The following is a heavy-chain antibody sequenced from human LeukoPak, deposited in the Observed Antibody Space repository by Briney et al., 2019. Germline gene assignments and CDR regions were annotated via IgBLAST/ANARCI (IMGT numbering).Heavy chain of an antibody. CDR2: IYYSGST. Sequence: SETLSLTCTVSGGSISSGGYYWSWIRQHPGKGLEWIGYIYYSGSTNYNPSLKSRVTISVDTSKNQFSLKLSSVTAADTAVYYCARAYDFWSGYPSTQYGMDVWGQGTTVTVSS. J-gene: IGHJ6*02. V-gene: IGHV4-61*08. CDR1: GGSISSGGYY. CDR3: ARAYDFWSGYPSTQYGMDV. D-gene: IGHD3-3*01.